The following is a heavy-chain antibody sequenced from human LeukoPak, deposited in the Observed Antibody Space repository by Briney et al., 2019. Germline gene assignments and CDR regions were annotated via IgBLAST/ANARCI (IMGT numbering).Heavy chain of an antibody. J-gene: IGHJ4*02. CDR3: AREEMATISLDY. V-gene: IGHV3-33*08. CDR2: IWYDGSNK. Sequence: GGSLRLSCAASGFTFSSYWMSWVRQAPGKGLEWVAVIWYDGSNKYYADSVKGRFTISRDNSKNTLYLQMNSLRAEDTAVYYCAREEMATISLDYWGQGTLVTVSS. CDR1: GFTFSSYW. D-gene: IGHD5-24*01.